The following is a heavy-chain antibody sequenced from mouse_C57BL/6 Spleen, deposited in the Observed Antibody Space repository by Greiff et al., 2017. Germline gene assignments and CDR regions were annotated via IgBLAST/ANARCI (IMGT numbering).Heavy chain of an antibody. D-gene: IGHD2-3*01. CDR1: GYAFSSSW. Sequence: QVQLQQSGPELVKPGASVKISCKASGYAFSSSWMNWVKQRPGKGLEWIGRIYPGDGDTNYNGKFKGKATLTADKSSSTAYMQLSSLTSEDSAVYFCARIYDGYYRAMDDWGQGTSVTVSS. CDR2: IYPGDGDT. J-gene: IGHJ4*01. V-gene: IGHV1-82*01. CDR3: ARIYDGYYRAMDD.